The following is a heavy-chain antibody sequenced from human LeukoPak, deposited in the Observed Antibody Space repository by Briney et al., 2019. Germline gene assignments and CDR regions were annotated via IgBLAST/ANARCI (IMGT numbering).Heavy chain of an antibody. CDR2: ISASGRSA. CDR1: GFTFSNYA. D-gene: IGHD3-22*01. CDR3: AKSYYDSSGYYYYFDY. J-gene: IGHJ4*02. V-gene: IGHV3-23*01. Sequence: GGSLRLSCAVSGFTFSNYAVNWVRQAPGKGLEWVSVISASGRSAYYADSVNGRFIISRDNPRHTVYLQMNSLRAEDTAVYYCAKSYYDSSGYYYYFDYWGQGTLVTVSS.